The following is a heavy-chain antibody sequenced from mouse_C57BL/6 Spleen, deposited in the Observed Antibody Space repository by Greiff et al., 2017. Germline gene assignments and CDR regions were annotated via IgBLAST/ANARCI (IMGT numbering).Heavy chain of an antibody. Sequence: QVQLQQPGAELVMPGASVKLSCKASGYTFTSYWMHWVKQRPGQGLEWIGEIDPSDSYTNYNQKFKGKSTLTVDKSSSTAYMQLSSLTSEDSAVYYCARGDDGDMFAYWGQGTLVTVSA. J-gene: IGHJ3*01. CDR2: IDPSDSYT. CDR1: GYTFTSYW. V-gene: IGHV1-69*01. D-gene: IGHD3-3*01. CDR3: ARGDDGDMFAY.